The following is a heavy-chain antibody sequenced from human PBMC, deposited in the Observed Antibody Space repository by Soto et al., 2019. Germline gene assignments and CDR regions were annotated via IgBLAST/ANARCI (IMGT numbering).Heavy chain of an antibody. CDR2: TYHSGNP. CDR1: GDTISTGGYT. D-gene: IGHD7-27*01. CDR3: ARQFPHWGNDLDY. Sequence: SETLSLTCDVSGDTISTGGYTWAWIRQPPGKALEWIGHTYHSGNPYYNPSLKSRVIISVDRSKNQFSLKLSSVTAADTAVYYCARQFPHWGNDLDYWGQGTLVTVSS. V-gene: IGHV4-30-2*01. J-gene: IGHJ4*02.